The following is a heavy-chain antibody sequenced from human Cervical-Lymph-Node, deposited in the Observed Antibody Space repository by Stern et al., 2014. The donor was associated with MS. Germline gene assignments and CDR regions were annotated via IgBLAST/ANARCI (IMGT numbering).Heavy chain of an antibody. CDR1: GASINSGTFY. Sequence: QLQLQESGPGLVKPTPTLSLTCTVSGASINSGTFYWSWIRPSAGQGLEWIGRINVSGSTNNNPYLRSRLTMYIDASKNQFSLRRSSVAAADTSVYYCARGRGVGGLFDYWGQGTLGIVSS. CDR2: INVSGST. J-gene: IGHJ4*02. V-gene: IGHV4-61*02. CDR3: ARGRGVGGLFDY. D-gene: IGHD3-10*01.